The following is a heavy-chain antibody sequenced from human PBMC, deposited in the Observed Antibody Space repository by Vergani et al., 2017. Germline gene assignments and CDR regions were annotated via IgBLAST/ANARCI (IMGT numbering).Heavy chain of an antibody. Sequence: QVQLQESGPGLVKPSETLSLTCTVSGGSISSYYWSWIRPPPGKGLEWIGYIYYSGSTNYNPSLKSRVTISVDTSKNQFSLKLSSVTAADTAVYYCARDGYYYDSSGYYRAFDYWGQGTLVTVSS. CDR1: GGSISSYY. CDR3: ARDGYYYDSSGYYRAFDY. CDR2: IYYSGST. D-gene: IGHD3-22*01. V-gene: IGHV4-59*01. J-gene: IGHJ4*02.